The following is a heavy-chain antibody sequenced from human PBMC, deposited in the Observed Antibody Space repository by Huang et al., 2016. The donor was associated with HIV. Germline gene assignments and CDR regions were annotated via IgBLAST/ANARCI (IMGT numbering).Heavy chain of an antibody. Sequence: EVQLVESGGGLVQPGTSLRLSCAASGFTFGDFNMNWVRQAPVNGLELISFISSSSNSKLYAYSVKGRFTISIDNARNSLYLQLKSLRVEDTAVYYCARESCSGGTCYLFDFWGQGGLVTVSS. CDR2: ISSSSNSK. D-gene: IGHD2-15*01. CDR1: GFTFGDFN. CDR3: ARESCSGGTCYLFDF. V-gene: IGHV3-48*04. J-gene: IGHJ4*02.